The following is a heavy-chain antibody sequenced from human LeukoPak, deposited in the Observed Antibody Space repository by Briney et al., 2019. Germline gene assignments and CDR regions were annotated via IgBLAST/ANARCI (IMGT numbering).Heavy chain of an antibody. CDR3: ARGLLFSWFDP. V-gene: IGHV4-4*07. J-gene: IGHJ5*02. D-gene: IGHD2-21*02. Sequence: PSETLSLTCTVSGGSINNYYWNWIRQPAGKGLEWIGRIYTSGSTNYNPSLKSRVTISVDTSKNQFSLKLSSVTAADTAVYYCARGLLFSWFDPWGQGTLVTVSS. CDR1: GGSINNYY. CDR2: IYTSGST.